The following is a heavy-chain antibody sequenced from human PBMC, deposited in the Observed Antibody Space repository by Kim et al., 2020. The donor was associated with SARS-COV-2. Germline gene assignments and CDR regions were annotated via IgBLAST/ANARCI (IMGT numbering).Heavy chain of an antibody. CDR1: GFTFSSYA. D-gene: IGHD6-19*01. Sequence: GGSLRLSCAASGFTFSSYAMSWVRQAPGKGLEWVSAISGSGGSTYYADSVKGRFTISRDNSKNTLYLQMNSLRAEDTAVYYCAKDAYGYGSVAGNFDYWGQGTLVTVSS. V-gene: IGHV3-23*01. CDR3: AKDAYGYGSVAGNFDY. CDR2: ISGSGGST. J-gene: IGHJ4*02.